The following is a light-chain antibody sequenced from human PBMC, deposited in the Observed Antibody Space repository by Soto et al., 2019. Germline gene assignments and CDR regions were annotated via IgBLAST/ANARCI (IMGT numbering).Light chain of an antibody. CDR1: QSISSW. J-gene: IGKJ2*01. CDR2: DTS. V-gene: IGKV1-5*01. Sequence: DIPMTQSPSTLSAFVGDRVTITCRASQSISSWLAWYQQKPGKAPNLLIYDTSSLESGVPSRFSGSGSGTEFTLTISSLQPDDFATYYCQQYNSYPYTFGQGTKLEIK. CDR3: QQYNSYPYT.